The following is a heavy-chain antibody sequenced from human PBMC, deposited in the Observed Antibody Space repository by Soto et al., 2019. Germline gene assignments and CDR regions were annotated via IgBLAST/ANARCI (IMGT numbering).Heavy chain of an antibody. J-gene: IGHJ1*01. V-gene: IGHV4-4*02. CDR2: VGVIPHGGGT. CDR1: GSSLSDHW. Sequence: QVQLQESGPGLVRPSGTLSLTCVISGSSLSDHWWSWVRQAPGKGLEWIGEVGVIPHGGGTNYNPAFECRVMMSADISKNQVSLRLSGVTAADTAVYYCARDSNGWQTTDSWGQGILVTVSA. D-gene: IGHD6-19*01. CDR3: ARDSNGWQTTDS.